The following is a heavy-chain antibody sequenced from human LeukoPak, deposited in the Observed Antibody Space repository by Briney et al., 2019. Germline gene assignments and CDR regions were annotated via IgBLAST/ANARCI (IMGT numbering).Heavy chain of an antibody. Sequence: SSETLSLTCTVSGGSFSSYYWTWIRQPAGKELEWIGRIYNSGTTNSSPSLESRVTMSLDTSKNRFSLSLSSVTAADTAVYYCARDRLGATGQWRIDVWGRGTLVTVSS. CDR1: GGSFSSYY. D-gene: IGHD1-26*01. V-gene: IGHV4-4*07. CDR2: IYNSGTT. CDR3: ARDRLGATGQWRIDV. J-gene: IGHJ2*01.